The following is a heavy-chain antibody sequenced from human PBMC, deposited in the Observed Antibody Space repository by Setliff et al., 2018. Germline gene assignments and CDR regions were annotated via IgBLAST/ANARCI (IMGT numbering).Heavy chain of an antibody. CDR1: GFTFSSYG. CDR3: ARDRGSSSLVRGLMRDY. CDR2: IRYDGSNK. V-gene: IGHV3-30*02. J-gene: IGHJ4*02. Sequence: PGGSLRLSCAASGFTFSSYGMHWVRQAPGKGLEWVAFIRYDGSNKYYADSVKGRFTISRDNSKNTLYLQMNSLRAEDTAVYYCARDRGSSSLVRGLMRDYWGQGTQVTVSS. D-gene: IGHD3-10*01.